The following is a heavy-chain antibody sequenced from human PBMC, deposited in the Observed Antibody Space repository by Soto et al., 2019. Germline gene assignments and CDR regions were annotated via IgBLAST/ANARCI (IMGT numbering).Heavy chain of an antibody. CDR3: ARDPGWAKNGGYAGWFDP. D-gene: IGHD5-12*01. Sequence: PSETLSLTCTVSGGSISSYYWSWIRQPAGKGLEWIGRIYTSGSTNYNPSLKSRVTMSVDTSKSQFSLKLSSVTAADTAVYYCARDPGWAKNGGYAGWFDPWGQGTLVTVSS. CDR2: IYTSGST. CDR1: GGSISSYY. J-gene: IGHJ5*02. V-gene: IGHV4-4*07.